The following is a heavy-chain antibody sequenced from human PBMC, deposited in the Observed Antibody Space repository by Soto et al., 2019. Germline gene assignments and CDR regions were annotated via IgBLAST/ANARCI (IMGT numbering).Heavy chain of an antibody. V-gene: IGHV3-30-3*01. D-gene: IGHD3-22*01. Sequence: QVQVVESGGDVVQPGKSLRLSCAASGFIFNNYNMVWARQAPGEGLEWLTLISPDGSIEHYANSVKGRFTVSRDNSKTMMYLQMNGLRLEDTAIYYCVRYNDGPEYWGQGTLVTVSS. J-gene: IGHJ4*02. CDR3: VRYNDGPEY. CDR2: ISPDGSIE. CDR1: GFIFNNYN.